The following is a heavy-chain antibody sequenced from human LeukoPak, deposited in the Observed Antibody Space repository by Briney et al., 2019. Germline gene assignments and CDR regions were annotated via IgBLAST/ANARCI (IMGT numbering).Heavy chain of an antibody. CDR1: GFXFSSYW. V-gene: IGHV3-7*05. Sequence: GGSLRLSCAASGFXFSSYWISWVRQAPGKGLEWVANIKQDGSEKYYVDSVKGRFTISRDNAKNSLYLQMNSLRAEDTAVYYCARDTYSSSFYYYYGMDVWGQGTTVTVSS. J-gene: IGHJ6*02. CDR3: ARDTYSSSFYYYYGMDV. CDR2: IKQDGSEK. D-gene: IGHD6-13*01.